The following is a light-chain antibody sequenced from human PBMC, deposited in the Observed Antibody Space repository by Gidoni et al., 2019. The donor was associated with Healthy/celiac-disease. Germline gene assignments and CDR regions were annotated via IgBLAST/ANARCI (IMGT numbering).Light chain of an antibody. CDR1: QSISSY. J-gene: IGKJ1*01. CDR2: APS. Sequence: DIQMTQSPSSLSASVGDRVTITCRASQSISSYLNWYQQKPGKAPKLLIYAPSSLQSGVPSRFSGSGPGTDFTLTISSLQPEDFATYYCQQSYSTWWTFGQGTKVEIK. V-gene: IGKV1-39*01. CDR3: QQSYSTWWT.